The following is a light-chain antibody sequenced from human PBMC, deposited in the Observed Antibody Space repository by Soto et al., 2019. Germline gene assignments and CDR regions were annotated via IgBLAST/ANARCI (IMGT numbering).Light chain of an antibody. V-gene: IGKV1-12*01. CDR1: QDVTTS. Sequence: IQMTQSPSSVSASVGDRVTITCRASQDVTTSLAWFQQNPGEAPRLLIYSASSLHRGVPSRFSGSGSGTDFTLTISSLQPEDFATYYCQQGNSFPLTFGGGTKVEIK. CDR2: SAS. CDR3: QQGNSFPLT. J-gene: IGKJ4*01.